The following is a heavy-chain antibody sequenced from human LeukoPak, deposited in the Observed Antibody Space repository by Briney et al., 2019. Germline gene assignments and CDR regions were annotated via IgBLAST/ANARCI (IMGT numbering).Heavy chain of an antibody. J-gene: IGHJ4*02. D-gene: IGHD3-3*01. CDR3: ASPGGYDFWSGPFDY. CDR2: ISYDGSKT. Sequence: PGRSLRLSCVASAFTFSIHGMHWVRQAPGKGLEWVAVISYDGSKTYYADSVKGRFTISRDNSKNTLYLQMNSLRAEDTAVYYCASPGGYDFWSGPFDYWGQGTLVTVSS. V-gene: IGHV3-30*03. CDR1: AFTFSIHG.